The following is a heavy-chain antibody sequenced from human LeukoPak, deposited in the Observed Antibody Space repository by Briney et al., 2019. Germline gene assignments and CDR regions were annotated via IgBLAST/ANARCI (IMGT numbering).Heavy chain of an antibody. D-gene: IGHD6-13*01. CDR3: ARSGTYRYSSSWYSYYYGMDV. J-gene: IGHJ6*02. CDR2: IYYSGST. V-gene: IGHV4-59*12. CDR1: GGSISIYY. Sequence: SETLSLTCTVSGGSISIYYWSWIRQPPGKGLEWIGYIYYSGSTNYNPSLKSRVTISVDTSKNQFSLKLSSVTAADTAVYYCARSGTYRYSSSWYSYYYGMDVWGQGTTVTVSS.